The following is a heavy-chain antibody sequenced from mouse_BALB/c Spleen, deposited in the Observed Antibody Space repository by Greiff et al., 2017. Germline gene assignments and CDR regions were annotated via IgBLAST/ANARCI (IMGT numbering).Heavy chain of an antibody. CDR3: ASPKGSSGYEFAY. Sequence: EVQVVESGGGLVKPGGSLKLSCAASGFTFSSYAMSWVRQSPEKRLEWVAEISSGGSYTYYPDTVTGRFTISRDNAKNTLYLEMSILRSEDTAMYYCASPKGSSGYEFAYWGQGTLVTVSA. CDR1: GFTFSSYA. J-gene: IGHJ3*01. CDR2: ISSGGSYT. D-gene: IGHD3-1*01. V-gene: IGHV5-9-4*01.